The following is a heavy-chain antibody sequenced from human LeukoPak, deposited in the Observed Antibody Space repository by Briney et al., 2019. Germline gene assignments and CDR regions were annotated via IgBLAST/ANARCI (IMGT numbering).Heavy chain of an antibody. CDR2: ISSSSSYI. Sequence: KPGGSLRLSCAASGFTFSSYSMNWVRQAPGKGPEWVSSISSSSSYIYYADSVKGRFTISRDNAKNSLYLQMNSLRAEDTAVYYCARDFLGAFDIWGQGTMVTVSS. J-gene: IGHJ3*02. V-gene: IGHV3-21*01. CDR3: ARDFLGAFDI. D-gene: IGHD2/OR15-2a*01. CDR1: GFTFSSYS.